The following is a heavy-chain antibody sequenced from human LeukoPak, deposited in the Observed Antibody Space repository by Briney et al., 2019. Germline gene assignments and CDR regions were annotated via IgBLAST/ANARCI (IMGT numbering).Heavy chain of an antibody. V-gene: IGHV1-2*02. CDR1: GYTFTGYY. Sequence: VASVKVSCKASGYTFTGYYMHWVRQAPGQGLEWMGWINPNSGGTNYAQKFQGRVTMTRDTSISTAYMELSRLRSDDTAVYYCARDSLPGSYDAFDIWGQGTMVTVSS. CDR3: ARDSLPGSYDAFDI. J-gene: IGHJ3*02. CDR2: INPNSGGT. D-gene: IGHD1-26*01.